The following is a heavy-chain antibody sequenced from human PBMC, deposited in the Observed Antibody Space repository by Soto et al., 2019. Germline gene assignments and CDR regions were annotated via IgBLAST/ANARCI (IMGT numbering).Heavy chain of an antibody. CDR2: IYYSGST. Sequence: QVQLQESGPGLVKPSDTLSLTCTVSGGSISSYYWSWIRQPPGKGLEWIGYIYYSGSTNYNPSLKSRVPIAVDTSKIQFSLKLRSVTAADTAVYYCARRYRGNFDYWGQGTLVTVSS. CDR3: ARRYRGNFDY. J-gene: IGHJ4*02. D-gene: IGHD3-16*02. V-gene: IGHV4-59*01. CDR1: GGSISSYY.